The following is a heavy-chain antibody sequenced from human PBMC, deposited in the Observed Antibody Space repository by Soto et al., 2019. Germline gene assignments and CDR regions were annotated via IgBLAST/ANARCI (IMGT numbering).Heavy chain of an antibody. Sequence: GGSLRLSFAASGFTFSSYAMSWVRQAPGKGLEWVSSISGSGGRTYYADSVKGRFTISRDNSKKTLYLQMNSLRAEETAVYYCAKVGSFRKYDFWSXWGQGTLVTVSX. J-gene: IGHJ4*02. D-gene: IGHD3-3*01. CDR3: AKVGSFRKYDFWSX. V-gene: IGHV3-23*01. CDR2: ISGSGGRT. CDR1: GFTFSSYA.